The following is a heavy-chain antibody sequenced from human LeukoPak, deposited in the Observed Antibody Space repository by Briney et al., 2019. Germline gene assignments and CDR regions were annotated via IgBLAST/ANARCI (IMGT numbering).Heavy chain of an antibody. D-gene: IGHD2-15*01. CDR3: ARVVVAARFDY. Sequence: GGSLRLSCAASGFTFSSYSMNWVPQAPGKGLEWVSSISSSSGYIYYADSVKGRFTISRDNDKNSLYPQMNSLRAEDTAVYYCARVVVAARFDYWGQGTLVTVSS. V-gene: IGHV3-21*01. CDR1: GFTFSSYS. J-gene: IGHJ4*02. CDR2: ISSSSGYI.